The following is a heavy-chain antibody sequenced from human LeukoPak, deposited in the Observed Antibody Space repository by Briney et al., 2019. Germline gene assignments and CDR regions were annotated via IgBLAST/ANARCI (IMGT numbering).Heavy chain of an antibody. J-gene: IGHJ3*01. V-gene: IGHV3-23*01. CDR2: IADAGT. CDR3: ATNLGAFDV. CDR1: VFTIINFA. Sequence: GGSLRLSCAASVFTIINFAMTWVRQAPGKGLEWVSTIADAGTYYADSVKGRFIISRDNSKNMLYLQLNSLRADDTAMYYCATNLGAFDVRGHGTMVTVSS. D-gene: IGHD3-16*01.